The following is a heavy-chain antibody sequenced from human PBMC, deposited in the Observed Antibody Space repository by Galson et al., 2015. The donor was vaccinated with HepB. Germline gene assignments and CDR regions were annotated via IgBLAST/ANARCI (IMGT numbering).Heavy chain of an antibody. V-gene: IGHV6-1*01. CDR3: ARCFGTYFAY. CDR2: TYYRSKWYH. J-gene: IGHJ4*02. CDR1: WDSVSSNSAA. Sequence: CAISWDSVSSNSAAWSWIRQSPSRGLEWLGRTYYRSKWYHEYAASVESRITINPDTSKNQFSLHLSSVTPEDTAVYYCARCFGTYFAYWDQGALVTVSS. D-gene: IGHD3-16*01.